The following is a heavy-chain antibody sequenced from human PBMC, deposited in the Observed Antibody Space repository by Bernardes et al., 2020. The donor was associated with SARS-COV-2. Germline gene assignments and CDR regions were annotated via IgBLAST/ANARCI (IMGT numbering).Heavy chain of an antibody. V-gene: IGHV3-23*01. CDR2: ISYNGGRT. J-gene: IGHJ4*02. Sequence: GGSLRLSCAASGFTFSNDVMTWVRQAPGKGLEWVSAISYNGGRTDYADSVKDRFTISRDNSKNVLYLQMNSLRAEDTAVYYCARRSGGTPDYWGQGTLVTVSS. CDR3: ARRSGGTPDY. D-gene: IGHD3-16*01. CDR1: GFTFSNDV.